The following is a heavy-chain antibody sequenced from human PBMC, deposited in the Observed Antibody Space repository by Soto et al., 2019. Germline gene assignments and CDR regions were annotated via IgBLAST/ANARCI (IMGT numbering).Heavy chain of an antibody. J-gene: IGHJ6*02. CDR1: GVSISSSQW. CDR2: ICHNERT. Sequence: QVQLQESGPGLVKPSGTLSLTCAVSGVSISSSQWWSWVRQPPGKGLGWIGEICHNERTNYNPSLKSRLTMSLDRSKNQVSLKLSSVTAADTATYYCGRTKDYFYGVDVWGQGTTVTVSS. V-gene: IGHV4-4*02. CDR3: GRTKDYFYGVDV.